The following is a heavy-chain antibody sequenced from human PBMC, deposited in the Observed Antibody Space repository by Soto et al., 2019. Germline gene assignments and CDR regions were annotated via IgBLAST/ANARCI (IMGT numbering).Heavy chain of an antibody. CDR3: ARAVGIEGTGLDL. J-gene: IGHJ5*02. D-gene: IGHD1-1*01. CDR1: GYNFPSFN. V-gene: IGHV1-8*01. CDR2: MNPTNCNA. Sequence: QERLGQSGAELRRPGASVNISCRASGYNFPSFNVNWVRQASGQGTEWLGCMNPTNCNAAFARDFQGRVIMTLDLSTATAYLELGGLSSGDRAINYCARAVGIEGTGLDLWGTVTVVTVS.